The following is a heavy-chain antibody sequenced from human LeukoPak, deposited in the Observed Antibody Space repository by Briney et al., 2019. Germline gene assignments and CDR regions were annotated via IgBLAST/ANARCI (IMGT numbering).Heavy chain of an antibody. V-gene: IGHV3-30-3*01. CDR1: GFTFSSYA. CDR3: ARESPGGYYDSSGSKPYYFDY. D-gene: IGHD3-22*01. Sequence: PGRSLRLSCAASGFTFSSYAMHWVRQAPGKGLEWVAVISYDGSNKYYADSVKGRFTISRDNSKNTLYLQMNSLRAEDTAVYYCARESPGGYYDSSGSKPYYFDYWGRGTLVTVSS. J-gene: IGHJ4*02. CDR2: ISYDGSNK.